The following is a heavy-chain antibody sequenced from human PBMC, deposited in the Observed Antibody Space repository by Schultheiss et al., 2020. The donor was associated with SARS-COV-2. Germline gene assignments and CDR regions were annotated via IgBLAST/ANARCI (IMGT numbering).Heavy chain of an antibody. D-gene: IGHD6-19*01. V-gene: IGHV4-59*12. J-gene: IGHJ6*02. CDR2: IYYSGST. CDR1: GGSISSYY. CDR3: ARAKGRVEPYSSGWCGAYYYYGLDV. Sequence: SETLSLTCTVSGGSISSYYWGWIRQPPGKGLEWIGSIYYSGSTNYNPSLKSRVTISVDTSKNQFPLKLSSLTAADTAVYYCARAKGRVEPYSSGWCGAYYYYGLDVWCQESTVTVSS.